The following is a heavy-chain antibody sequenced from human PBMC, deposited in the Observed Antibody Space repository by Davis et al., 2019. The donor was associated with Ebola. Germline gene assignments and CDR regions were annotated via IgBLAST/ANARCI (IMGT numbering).Heavy chain of an antibody. D-gene: IGHD3-9*01. Sequence: SETLSLTCTVSGGSISSGDYYWSWIRQPPGKGLEWIGYIYYSGSTYYNPSLKSRVTISVDTSKNQFSLKLSSVTAADTAVYYCARNKGYDILTDYFDYWGQGTLVTVSS. V-gene: IGHV4-30-4*01. CDR3: ARNKGYDILTDYFDY. J-gene: IGHJ4*02. CDR2: IYYSGST. CDR1: GGSISSGDYY.